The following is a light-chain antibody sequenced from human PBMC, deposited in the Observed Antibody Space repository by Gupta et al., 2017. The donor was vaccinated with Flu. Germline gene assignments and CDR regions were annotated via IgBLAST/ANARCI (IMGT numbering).Light chain of an antibody. J-gene: IGLJ1*01. CDR2: GNS. Sequence: QSVLAQPPSASATPVQRVTISCSGRSSNIGSNNVNWYPQLPGTAPKLLIYGNSQRPRGVPDRFSCSRSGTSASLAISRLRSEDEADYYCASWDYTLNDHYVFGTGTKVTAL. CDR3: ASWDYTLNDHYV. V-gene: IGLV1-44*01. CDR1: SSNIGSNN.